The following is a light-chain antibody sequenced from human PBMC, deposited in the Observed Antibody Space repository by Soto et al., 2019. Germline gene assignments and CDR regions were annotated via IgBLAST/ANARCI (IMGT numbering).Light chain of an antibody. J-gene: IGKJ1*01. Sequence: IVLTQSPGTLSLSPGERATLSCRASQSVSSNLAWYQQKPGQSPRLLIYRASTRATGIPARFSGSGSGTEFTLTISSLQSEDFAVYYCQQYNNWPKMFGQGTKVDI. CDR2: RAS. CDR1: QSVSSN. CDR3: QQYNNWPKM. V-gene: IGKV3-15*01.